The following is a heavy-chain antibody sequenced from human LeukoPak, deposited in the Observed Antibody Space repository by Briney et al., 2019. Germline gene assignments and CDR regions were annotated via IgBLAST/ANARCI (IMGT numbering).Heavy chain of an antibody. Sequence: PGGSLRLSCAASGFTFSSYAMSWVRQAPGKGLTWVSAISGSGGSTYYADSVKGRFTISRDNSKNTLYLQMNSLRAEDTAVYYCAKDLPWLVRDPYNRLDPWGQGTLVTVSS. CDR2: ISGSGGST. D-gene: IGHD6-19*01. CDR1: GFTFSSYA. J-gene: IGHJ5*02. CDR3: AKDLPWLVRDPYNRLDP. V-gene: IGHV3-23*01.